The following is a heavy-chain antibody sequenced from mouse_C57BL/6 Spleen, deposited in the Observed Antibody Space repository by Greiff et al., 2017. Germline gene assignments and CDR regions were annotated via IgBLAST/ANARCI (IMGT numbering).Heavy chain of an antibody. J-gene: IGHJ2*01. Sequence: EVMLVESGAELVKPGASVKLSCTASGFNIKDYYMHWVKQRTEQGLEWIGRFDPEDGETKYAPKFQGKATITADTSSNTAYLQLSSLTSEDTAVYYCAGGYGSSYPDYWGQGTTLTVSS. V-gene: IGHV14-2*01. CDR2: FDPEDGET. CDR1: GFNIKDYY. D-gene: IGHD1-1*01. CDR3: AGGYGSSYPDY.